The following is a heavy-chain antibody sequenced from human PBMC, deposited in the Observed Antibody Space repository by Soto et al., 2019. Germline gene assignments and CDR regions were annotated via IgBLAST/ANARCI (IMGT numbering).Heavy chain of an antibody. D-gene: IGHD2-21*01. CDR3: AKAFCDAATCFPCES. CDR1: GFTFNDYA. Sequence: DVHLVQSGGGLVQPGESLSLSCVASGFTFNDYAMHWVRQTPGKGLEWVAAISNRGSSAYYADSVKGRFTISRDKSTKTLSLHMHPPRVEDTAVYFCAKAFCDAATCFPCESWGQGTPVAVSP. J-gene: IGHJ4*02. CDR2: ISNRGSSA. V-gene: IGHV3-23*04.